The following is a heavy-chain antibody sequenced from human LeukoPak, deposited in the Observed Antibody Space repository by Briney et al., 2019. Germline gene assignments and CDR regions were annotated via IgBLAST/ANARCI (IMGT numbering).Heavy chain of an antibody. V-gene: IGHV4-34*01. J-gene: IGHJ4*02. D-gene: IGHD3/OR15-3a*01. Sequence: SETLSLTCAVYGGSFSGYYWSWIRQPPGKGLEWIGEINHSGSTNYNPSLKSRVTISVDTSKNQFSLKLSSATAADTAVYYCARVGNIFRPYYFDYWGQGTLVTVSS. CDR1: GGSFSGYY. CDR3: ARVGNIFRPYYFDY. CDR2: INHSGST.